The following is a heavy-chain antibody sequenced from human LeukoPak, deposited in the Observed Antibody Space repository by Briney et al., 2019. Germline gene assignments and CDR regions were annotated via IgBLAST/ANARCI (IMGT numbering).Heavy chain of an antibody. CDR3: ARQYYDILTGYSSYYFDY. Sequence: SETLSLTCTVSGGSISNYYWSWIRQPPGKGLEWIGYIYYSGSTNYNPSLKSRLTISIDTSKNQFSLKLTSVTAADTAVYYCARQYYDILTGYSSYYFDYWGQGTLVTVSS. CDR2: IYYSGST. CDR1: GGSISNYY. D-gene: IGHD3-9*01. V-gene: IGHV4-59*08. J-gene: IGHJ4*02.